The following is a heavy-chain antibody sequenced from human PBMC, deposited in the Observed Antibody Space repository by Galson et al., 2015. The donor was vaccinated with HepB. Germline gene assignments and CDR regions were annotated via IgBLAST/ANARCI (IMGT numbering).Heavy chain of an antibody. V-gene: IGHV4-30-4*01. CDR1: GGSISSGDYY. D-gene: IGHD4-23*01. CDR3: ARVGAVVTPWEAFDI. J-gene: IGHJ3*02. Sequence: TLSLTCTVSGGSISSGDYYWSWIRQPPGKGLEWIGYIYYSGSTYYNPSLKSRVTISVDTSKNQFSLKLSSVTAADTAVYYCARVGAVVTPWEAFDIWGQGTMVTVSS. CDR2: IYYSGST.